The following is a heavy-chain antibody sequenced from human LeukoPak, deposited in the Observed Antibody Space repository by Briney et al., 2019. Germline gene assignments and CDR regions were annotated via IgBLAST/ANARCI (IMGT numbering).Heavy chain of an antibody. D-gene: IGHD3-16*01. Sequence: MSSETLSLTCTVSGGSISSYYWSWIRQPPGKGLEWIGYIYYSGSTNYNPSLKSRVTISVDTSKNQFSLKLSSVTAADTAVYYCARGLGRGRILKGYVWFDPWGQGTLVTVSS. CDR1: GGSISSYY. CDR3: ARGLGRGRILKGYVWFDP. CDR2: IYYSGST. J-gene: IGHJ5*02. V-gene: IGHV4-59*01.